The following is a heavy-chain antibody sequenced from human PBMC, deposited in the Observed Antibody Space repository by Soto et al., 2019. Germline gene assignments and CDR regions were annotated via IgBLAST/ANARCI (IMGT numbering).Heavy chain of an antibody. J-gene: IGHJ4*02. CDR3: ITGSSGTLDF. V-gene: IGHV3-15*07. D-gene: IGHD1-1*01. CDR2: IKSKTDGGTT. Sequence: PGGSLRLSCAASGFSFNIAWMNWVRQAPGKGLEWVGRIKSKTDGGTTGYAAPVKGRFTISRDDSKNTLPLQMNSLKTEDTAVYYCITGSSGTLDFWGPGTLVTVSS. CDR1: GFSFNIAW.